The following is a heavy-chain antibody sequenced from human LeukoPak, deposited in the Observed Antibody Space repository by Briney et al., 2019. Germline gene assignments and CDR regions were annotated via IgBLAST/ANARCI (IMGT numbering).Heavy chain of an antibody. CDR2: IISIFGTA. J-gene: IGHJ4*02. CDR1: GGTFSSYA. CDR3: ARGSVAVAGPFDY. Sequence: SVKVSCKASGGTFSSYAISWVRQAPGQGLEWMGRIISIFGTANYAQKFQGRVTITTDESTSTAYMELSSLRSEDTAVYYCARGSVAVAGPFDYWGQGTLVTVTS. V-gene: IGHV1-69*05. D-gene: IGHD6-19*01.